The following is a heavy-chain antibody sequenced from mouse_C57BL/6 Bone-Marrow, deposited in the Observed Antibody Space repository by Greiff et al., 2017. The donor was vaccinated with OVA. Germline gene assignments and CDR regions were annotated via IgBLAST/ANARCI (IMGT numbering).Heavy chain of an antibody. CDR1: GFNIKNTY. CDR3: ARSWGYYYGGGYFDV. D-gene: IGHD2-13*01. CDR2: IDPANGNT. V-gene: IGHV14-3*01. J-gene: IGHJ1*03. Sequence: VQLQQSVAELVRPGASVKLSCTASGFNIKNTYMHWVKQRPEQGLEWIGRIDPANGNTKYAPKFQGKATITADTSSNTAYLQLSSLTSEDTAIYYSARSWGYYYGGGYFDVWGTGTTVTVSA.